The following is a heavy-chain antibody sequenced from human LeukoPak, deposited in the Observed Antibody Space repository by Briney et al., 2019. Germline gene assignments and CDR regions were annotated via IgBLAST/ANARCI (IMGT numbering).Heavy chain of an antibody. Sequence: SETLSLTCTVSGGSISNYYWSWIRQPPGKGLEWIGYIYYSGSTNYNPSLKSRVTISVDTSKNQFSLNLNSVTAADTAVYYCARMNWNYFDYWGQGILVTVSS. J-gene: IGHJ4*02. CDR1: GGSISNYY. CDR3: ARMNWNYFDY. CDR2: IYYSGST. V-gene: IGHV4-59*08. D-gene: IGHD1-1*01.